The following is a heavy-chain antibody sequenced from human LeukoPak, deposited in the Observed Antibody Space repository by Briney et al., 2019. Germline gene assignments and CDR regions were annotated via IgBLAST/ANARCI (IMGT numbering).Heavy chain of an antibody. Sequence: GGSLRLSCAASGFTFSSYAMSWVRQAPGKGLEWVSSISGSGGSTYYADSVKGRFGISRDNSKNTLYLQMNSLRADDTAVYYCAKDGPSSGWSRGDFDYWGQGSLVTVSS. D-gene: IGHD6-19*01. CDR2: ISGSGGST. J-gene: IGHJ4*02. V-gene: IGHV3-23*01. CDR1: GFTFSSYA. CDR3: AKDGPSSGWSRGDFDY.